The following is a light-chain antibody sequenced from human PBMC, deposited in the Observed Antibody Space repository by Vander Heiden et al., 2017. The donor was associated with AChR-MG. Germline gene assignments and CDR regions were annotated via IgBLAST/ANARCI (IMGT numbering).Light chain of an antibody. CDR2: DVT. J-gene: IGLJ2*01. V-gene: IGLV2-14*03. Sequence: QSAPTQPASVSGSPGQSVTISCTGATSDIEDYRYVSWYQQNPGKAPKLIIYDVTKRPSGVSDRFSGSKSGNTASLTISGVQSEDEAIYYCTSYTSGKSPSVVFGRGTKLTVV. CDR1: TSDIEDYRY. CDR3: TSYTSGKSPSVV.